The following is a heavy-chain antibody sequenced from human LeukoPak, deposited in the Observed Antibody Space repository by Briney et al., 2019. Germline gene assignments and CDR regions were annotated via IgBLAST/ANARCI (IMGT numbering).Heavy chain of an antibody. D-gene: IGHD6-19*01. CDR1: GFTFSDYA. CDR2: PGARGDI. J-gene: IGHJ4*02. Sequence: PGGSLRLSCVGSGFTFSDYAMNWVRQTPGKGLEWISSPGARGDIFYADSVQGRFTISRDNSNNAAHLQMNSLRPEDTAIYYCTKRGPGPVAGSYDFWGQRTLVTVSS. V-gene: IGHV3-23*01. CDR3: TKRGPGPVAGSYDF.